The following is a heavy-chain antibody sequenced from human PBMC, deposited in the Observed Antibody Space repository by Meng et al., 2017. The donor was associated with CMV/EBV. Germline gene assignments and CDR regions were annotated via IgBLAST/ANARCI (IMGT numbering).Heavy chain of an antibody. D-gene: IGHD2-8*01. CDR2: ISYDGSNK. J-gene: IGHJ4*01. V-gene: IGHV3-30*04. CDR1: FTVSSDA. Sequence: FTVSSDAMHWVRQATGKGLEWMAVISYDGSNKCYAESVKGRFTISRDNSKNTLYLQMNSLRAEDTAVYYCARDGGYCTNGVCYTPDYWGQGTLVTVSS. CDR3: ARDGGYCTNGVCYTPDY.